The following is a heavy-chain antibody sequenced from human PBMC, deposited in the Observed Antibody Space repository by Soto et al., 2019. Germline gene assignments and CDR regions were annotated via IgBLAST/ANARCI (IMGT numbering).Heavy chain of an antibody. CDR1: GFTFTNVW. CDR3: TTWAGIIGWYPLEC. J-gene: IGHJ1*01. CDR2: IKDKTEGEAT. Sequence: EVLLVESGGGLVKPGGSLRLSCAASGFTFTNVWMNWVRQAPGKGLEWVGRIKDKTEGEATEYAAPVKGRFSISTDYLKNTLNRQRNSLKTDDTAGYYCTTWAGIIGWYPLECGGKGTLVTVPS. D-gene: IGHD6-19*01. V-gene: IGHV3-15*07.